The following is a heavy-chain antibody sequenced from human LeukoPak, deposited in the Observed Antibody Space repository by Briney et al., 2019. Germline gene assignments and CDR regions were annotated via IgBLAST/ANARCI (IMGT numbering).Heavy chain of an antibody. D-gene: IGHD3-22*01. CDR3: ARHVVAVGFDY. V-gene: IGHV3-21*01. Sequence: PGGSLRLSCAASGFTFSSYTMNWVRQAPGKGLEWVSSITSSSSYIYYADSVKGRFTISRDNAKNSLCLQMNGLRAEDTAVYYCARHVVAVGFDYWGQGTLVTVSS. CDR2: ITSSSSYI. J-gene: IGHJ4*02. CDR1: GFTFSSYT.